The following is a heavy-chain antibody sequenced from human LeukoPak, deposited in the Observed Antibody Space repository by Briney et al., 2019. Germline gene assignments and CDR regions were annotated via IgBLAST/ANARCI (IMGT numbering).Heavy chain of an antibody. CDR3: ASRYCSSTSCYYYYGMDV. Sequence: SVKVSCKASGGTFSSYAISWVRQAPGQGLEWMGGIIPIFGTANYAQKFQGRVTITADESTSTAYMELSSLRSEDTAVYYCASRYCSSTSCYYYYGMDVWGQGTTVTVSS. V-gene: IGHV1-69*13. D-gene: IGHD2-2*01. J-gene: IGHJ6*02. CDR1: GGTFSSYA. CDR2: IIPIFGTA.